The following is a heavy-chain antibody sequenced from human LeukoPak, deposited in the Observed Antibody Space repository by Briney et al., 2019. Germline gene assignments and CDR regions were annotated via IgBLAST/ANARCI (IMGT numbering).Heavy chain of an antibody. CDR2: INPNSGGT. Sequence: GASVKVSCKASGYTFTSYYMHWVRQAPGQGLEWMGWINPNSGGTNYAQKFQGRVTMTRDTSISTAYMELSRLRSDDTAVYYCARDRTAVVVAATFRCDYWGQGTLVTVSS. D-gene: IGHD2-15*01. J-gene: IGHJ4*02. CDR3: ARDRTAVVVAATFRCDY. V-gene: IGHV1-2*02. CDR1: GYTFTSYY.